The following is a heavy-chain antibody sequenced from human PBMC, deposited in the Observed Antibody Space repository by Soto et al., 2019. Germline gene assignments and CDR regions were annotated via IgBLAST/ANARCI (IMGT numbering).Heavy chain of an antibody. CDR1: GFTFSSYS. D-gene: IGHD6-19*01. Sequence: EVQLVESGGGLVKPGGSLRLSCAASGFTFSSYSMNWVRQAPGKGLEWVSSISSSSSYIYYADSVKGRFTISRDNAKNPLSLQMNSLRAEYTAVYYCAREALLYSSGWYDYWGQGTLVSVSS. J-gene: IGHJ4*02. CDR3: AREALLYSSGWYDY. CDR2: ISSSSSYI. V-gene: IGHV3-21*01.